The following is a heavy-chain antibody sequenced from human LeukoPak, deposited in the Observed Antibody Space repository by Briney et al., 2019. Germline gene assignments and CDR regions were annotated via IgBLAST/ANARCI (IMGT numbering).Heavy chain of an antibody. CDR3: ARWYSSGWVTEYFQH. CDR1: GYTFTSYG. J-gene: IGHJ1*01. CDR2: ISAYNGNT. Sequence: ASVKVSCKASGYTFTSYGISWVRQAPGQGLEWMGWISAYNGNTNYAQKLQGRVTMTTDTSTSTAYMELGSLRSDDTAVYYCARWYSSGWVTEYFQHWGQGTLVTVSS. D-gene: IGHD6-19*01. V-gene: IGHV1-18*01.